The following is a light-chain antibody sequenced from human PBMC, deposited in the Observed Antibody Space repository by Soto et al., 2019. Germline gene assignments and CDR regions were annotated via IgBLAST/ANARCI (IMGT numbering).Light chain of an antibody. CDR1: TMDVGGYNY. CDR2: DVS. Sequence: QSALTQPASVSGSPGQSITISCTGTTMDVGGYNYVSWYQQHPGKAPKLMIYDVSNRPSGVSNRFSGSKPGNTASLTISGLQAEDEADYYCSSNTSSSTYVFGTGTMLTLL. CDR3: SSNTSSSTYV. J-gene: IGLJ1*01. V-gene: IGLV2-14*03.